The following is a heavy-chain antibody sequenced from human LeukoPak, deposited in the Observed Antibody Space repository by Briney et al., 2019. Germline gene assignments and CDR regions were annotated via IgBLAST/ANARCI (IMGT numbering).Heavy chain of an antibody. CDR1: GGSISSSNYY. J-gene: IGHJ4*02. Sequence: SETLSLTCTVSGGSISSSNYYWSWIRQPAGKGPEWIGRIYTSGSTNYNPSLKSRVTISVGTSKNQFSLNLSSVTAADTAVYYCARDSPLHYFDYWGQGTLVTVSS. V-gene: IGHV4-61*02. CDR2: IYTSGST. CDR3: ARDSPLHYFDY.